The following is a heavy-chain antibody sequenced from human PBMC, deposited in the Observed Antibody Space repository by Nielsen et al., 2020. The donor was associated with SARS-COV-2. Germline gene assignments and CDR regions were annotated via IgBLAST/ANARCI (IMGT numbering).Heavy chain of an antibody. D-gene: IGHD1-26*01. V-gene: IGHV3-30-3*01. CDR3: ARVYSGSYYGYFDY. CDR2: ISYDGSHD. CDR1: GFAFSRYV. Sequence: GGSLRLSCAASGFAFSRYVMHWVRQAPGKGLEWVALISYDGSHDYYTDSVKGRFTISRDNSKNTLYLQMNSLRAEDTAVYYCARVYSGSYYGYFDYWGQGTLVTVSS. J-gene: IGHJ4*02.